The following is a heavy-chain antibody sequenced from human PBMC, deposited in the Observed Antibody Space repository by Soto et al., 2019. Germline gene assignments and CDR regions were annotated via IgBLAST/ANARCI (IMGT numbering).Heavy chain of an antibody. D-gene: IGHD1-26*01. CDR2: MYDSGST. Sequence: KPSETLSLTCTVSGISISRYYWSWIRQPPGKGLEWIGYMYDSGSTDYNPSLKSRVTISVDTSRNQFSLKLSSVTAADTAVYYCARGAVEGATEGHWFDPWGPGTLVTVSS. CDR3: ARGAVEGATEGHWFDP. CDR1: GISISRYY. J-gene: IGHJ5*02. V-gene: IGHV4-59*01.